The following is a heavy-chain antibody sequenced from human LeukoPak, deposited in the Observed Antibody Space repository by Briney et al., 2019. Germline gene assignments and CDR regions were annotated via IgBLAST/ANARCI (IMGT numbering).Heavy chain of an antibody. J-gene: IGHJ4*02. D-gene: IGHD4-17*01. CDR1: GYTFTSYG. CDR2: ISVHNGDT. CDR3: ARDPDGDYDFDY. V-gene: IGHV1-18*01. Sequence: ASVKVSCKASGYTFTSYGISWARQAPGQGLEWMGWISVHNGDTNYAQKFQGRVTLTTDTSTSTAYMELRSLRSDDTAVYYCARDPDGDYDFDYWGQGTLVTVSS.